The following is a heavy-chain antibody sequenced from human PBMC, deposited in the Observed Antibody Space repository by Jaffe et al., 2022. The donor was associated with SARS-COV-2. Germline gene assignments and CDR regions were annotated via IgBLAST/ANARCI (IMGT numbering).Heavy chain of an antibody. V-gene: IGHV1-2*06. D-gene: IGHD2-15*01. CDR3: ARAPGDIVVVVAALSPHFDY. Sequence: QVQLVQSGAEVKKPGASVKVSCKASGYTFTGYYMHWVRQAPGQGLEWMGRINPNSGGTNYAQKFQGRVTMTRDTSISTAYMELSRLRSDDTAVYYCARAPGDIVVVVAALSPHFDYWGQGTLVTVSS. J-gene: IGHJ4*02. CDR2: INPNSGGT. CDR1: GYTFTGYY.